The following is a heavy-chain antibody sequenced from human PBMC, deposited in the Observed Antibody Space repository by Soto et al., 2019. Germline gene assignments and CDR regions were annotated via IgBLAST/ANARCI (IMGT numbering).Heavy chain of an antibody. CDR2: ISTGNTYI. CDR3: ARDGDPYYFDY. Sequence: EVQLVESGGGLVKPGGTLRVSCVASGFTFSRYYMNWVRQAPGRGLQWVASISTGNTYIYYADSVKGRFTISRDNAKNLLYLHMNSLRAEDTAVYFCARDGDPYYFDYWGQGTLVTVSA. CDR1: GFTFSRYY. V-gene: IGHV3-21*01. D-gene: IGHD2-21*02. J-gene: IGHJ4*02.